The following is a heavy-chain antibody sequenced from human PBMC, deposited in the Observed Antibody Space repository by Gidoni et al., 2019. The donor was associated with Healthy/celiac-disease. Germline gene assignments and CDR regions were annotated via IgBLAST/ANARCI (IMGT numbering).Heavy chain of an antibody. J-gene: IGHJ4*02. CDR2: RRDDGSNK. CDR1: GFTLSRYG. V-gene: IGHV3-30*02. D-gene: IGHD3-22*01. CDR3: AKEREPYYDSSGYYDY. Sequence: QVQLVESGGCVVPPGGSLRLSYSASGFTLSRYGMHGVRQAPGKGMDWVEFRRDDGSNKYYEDSVKGRLTIARDKSKNTLYLQMNSLRAEDTAVYYCAKEREPYYDSSGYYDYWGQGTLVTVSA.